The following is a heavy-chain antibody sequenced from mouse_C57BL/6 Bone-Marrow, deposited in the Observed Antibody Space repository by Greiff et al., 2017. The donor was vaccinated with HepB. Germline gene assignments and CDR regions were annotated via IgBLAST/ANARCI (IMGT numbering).Heavy chain of an antibody. D-gene: IGHD1-1*01. CDR2: IRSKSSNYAT. CDR3: VRGGLYYYGSRNYYAMDY. V-gene: IGHV10-3*01. Sequence: EVKLMESGGGLVQPKGSLKLSCAASGFTFNTYAMHWVRQAPGKGLEWVARIRSKSSNYATYYADSVKDRFTISRDDSQSMLYLQMNNLKTEDTAMYYCVRGGLYYYGSRNYYAMDYWGQGTSVTVSS. J-gene: IGHJ4*01. CDR1: GFTFNTYA.